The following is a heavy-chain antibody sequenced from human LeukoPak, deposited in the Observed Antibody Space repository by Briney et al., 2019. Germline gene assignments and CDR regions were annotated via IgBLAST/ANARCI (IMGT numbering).Heavy chain of an antibody. D-gene: IGHD3-22*01. CDR3: AREGYYYDSSGPLHY. V-gene: IGHV4-39*02. CDR2: IYYSGST. CDR1: GGSISSSSYY. J-gene: IGHJ4*02. Sequence: PSETLSLTCTVSGGSISSSSYYWGWIRQPPGKGREWLVSIYYSGSTYYNPSLKSRVTISVDTSKNQFSLKLSSVTAADTAVYYCAREGYYYDSSGPLHYWGQGTLVTVSS.